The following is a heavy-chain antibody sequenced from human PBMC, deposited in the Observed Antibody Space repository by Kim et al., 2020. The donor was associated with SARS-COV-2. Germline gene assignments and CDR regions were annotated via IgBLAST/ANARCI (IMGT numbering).Heavy chain of an antibody. Sequence: SETLSLTCTVSGGSISSGGYYWSWIRQHPGKGLEWIGYIYYSGSTYYNPSLKSRVTISVDTSKNQFSLKLSSVTAADTAVYYCARGRFDQWPNVGWFDPWGQGTLVTVSS. CDR3: ARGRFDQWPNVGWFDP. J-gene: IGHJ5*02. V-gene: IGHV4-31*03. CDR1: GGSISSGGYY. D-gene: IGHD6-19*01. CDR2: IYYSGST.